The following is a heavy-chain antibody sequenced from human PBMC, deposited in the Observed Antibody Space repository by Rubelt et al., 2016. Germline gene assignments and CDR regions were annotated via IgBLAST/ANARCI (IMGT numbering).Heavy chain of an antibody. CDR1: GFTFSSYG. J-gene: IGHJ4*02. CDR3: AREGNGSGLFDY. Sequence: QVQLVESGGGVVQPGRSLRLSCAASGFTFSSYGMHWVRQAPGKGLEWVAVIWYDGSNKDYADSVKGRFTISRDNSKNTLYLQMNSLRAEDTAVYYCAREGNGSGLFDYWGQGTLVTVSS. D-gene: IGHD6-19*01. V-gene: IGHV3-33*01. CDR2: IWYDGSNK.